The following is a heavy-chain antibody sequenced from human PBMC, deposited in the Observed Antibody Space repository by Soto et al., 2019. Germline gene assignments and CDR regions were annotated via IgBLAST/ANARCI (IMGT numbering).Heavy chain of an antibody. V-gene: IGHV4-39*01. CDR1: GGSISSSSYY. Sequence: SETLSLTCTVSGGSISSSSYYWGWIRQPPGKGLEWIGSIYYSGSTYYNPSLKSRVTISVDTSKNQFSLKLSSVTVADTAVYYCATSQYDILTGYIYGMDVWGQGTTVTVSS. J-gene: IGHJ6*02. CDR3: ATSQYDILTGYIYGMDV. D-gene: IGHD3-9*01. CDR2: IYYSGST.